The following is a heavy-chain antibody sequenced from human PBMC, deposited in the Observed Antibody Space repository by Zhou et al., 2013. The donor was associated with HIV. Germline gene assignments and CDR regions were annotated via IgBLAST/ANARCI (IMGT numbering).Heavy chain of an antibody. CDR1: GYTFSVYS. CDR2: INPNSGDT. D-gene: IGHD3-10*01. V-gene: IGHV1-2*02. J-gene: IGHJ4*02. CDR3: ARDPDTMVRGVIINPFLTY. Sequence: QVQLVQSGAEVKKPGASVKVSCKASGYTFSVYSMHWVRQAPGQGLEWMGWINPNSGDTNYAQKFQGRVTMTRDTSISTAYMELSSLKSEDTAVYYCARDPDTMVRGVIINPFLTYWGQGTLVTVSS.